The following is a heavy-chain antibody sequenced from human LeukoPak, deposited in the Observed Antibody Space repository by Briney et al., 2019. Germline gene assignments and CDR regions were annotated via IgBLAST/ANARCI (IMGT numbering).Heavy chain of an antibody. V-gene: IGHV1-18*01. CDR3: ARGSYCSSTSCYWFDP. D-gene: IGHD2-2*01. CDR1: GYTFATYG. Sequence: ASVKVSCKSSGYTFATYGISWLRQAPGQGLEWMGWITPYNGRTNYAQKLQGRVTMTTDTSTSIAYMELRSLRSDDTAVYYCARGSYCSSTSCYWFDPWGQGTLVTVSS. J-gene: IGHJ5*02. CDR2: ITPYNGRT.